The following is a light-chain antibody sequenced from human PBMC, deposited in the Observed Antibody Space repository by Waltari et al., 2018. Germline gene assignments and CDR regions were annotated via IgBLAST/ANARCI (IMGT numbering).Light chain of an antibody. J-gene: IGKJ3*01. CDR3: QHRGYWPPEAT. Sequence: EIVLTQSPATLSLSPGERASLSCRASQSISSYLAWYQQKPGQAPRLLIYDASTRATGLPARFSGSGSGTDFTLIISSIEPEDFAVYYCQHRGYWPPEATFGPGTKVDIK. V-gene: IGKV3-11*01. CDR2: DAS. CDR1: QSISSY.